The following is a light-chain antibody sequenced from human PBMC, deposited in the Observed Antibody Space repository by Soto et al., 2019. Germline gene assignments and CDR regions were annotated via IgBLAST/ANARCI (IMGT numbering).Light chain of an antibody. J-gene: IGLJ3*02. Sequence: QSVLTQPPSVSGAPGQGVTISCTGSSSNIGAGYDVHWYQQLPGTSPKLLIFGNANRPSGVTDRFSGSKSGTSASLAIAGLQAEDEDDYYCQSYDSSLSGSWVFGGGTKVTVL. CDR3: QSYDSSLSGSWV. CDR2: GNA. V-gene: IGLV1-40*01. CDR1: SSNIGAGYD.